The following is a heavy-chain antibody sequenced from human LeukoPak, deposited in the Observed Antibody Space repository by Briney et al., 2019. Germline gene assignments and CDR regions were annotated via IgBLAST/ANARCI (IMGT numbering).Heavy chain of an antibody. V-gene: IGHV3-9*01. CDR1: GFTFDDYA. Sequence: PGGSLRLSCAASGFTFDDYAMHWVRQAPGKGLEWVSGISWNSGSIGYADSVKGRFTISRDNAKNSLYLQMNSLRAEDTALYYCAKDGLVWAAAGNWFDPWGQGTLVTVSS. D-gene: IGHD6-13*01. CDR3: AKDGLVWAAAGNWFDP. CDR2: ISWNSGSI. J-gene: IGHJ5*02.